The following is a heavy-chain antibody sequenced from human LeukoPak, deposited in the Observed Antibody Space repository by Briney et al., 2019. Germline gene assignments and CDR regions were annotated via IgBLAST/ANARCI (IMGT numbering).Heavy chain of an antibody. Sequence: GGSLRLSCAASGFTFSSYSMNWVRQAPGKGLEWVSSISSSSSYIYYADSVKGRFTISRDNAKNSLYLQMNTLRAEDTAMYYCAKDAQPRSRWFDPWGQGTLVTVSS. CDR1: GFTFSSYS. D-gene: IGHD3-16*01. CDR3: AKDAQPRSRWFDP. CDR2: ISSSSSYI. V-gene: IGHV3-21*04. J-gene: IGHJ5*02.